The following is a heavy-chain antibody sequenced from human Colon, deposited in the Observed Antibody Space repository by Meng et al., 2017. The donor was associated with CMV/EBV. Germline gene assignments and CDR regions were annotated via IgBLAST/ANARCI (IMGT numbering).Heavy chain of an antibody. CDR3: VKGEQRLLHVDP. Sequence: GESLKISCAASGFTFSDFAMIWVRQAPGKGLEWVSAISGSGFTAYYADSVKGRFTISRDNSRNTLFLQINSLRVEDTAVYYCVKGEQRLLHVDPWGQGTLVTVSS. J-gene: IGHJ5*02. CDR2: ISGSGFTA. V-gene: IGHV3-23*01. CDR1: GFTFSDFA. D-gene: IGHD6-25*01.